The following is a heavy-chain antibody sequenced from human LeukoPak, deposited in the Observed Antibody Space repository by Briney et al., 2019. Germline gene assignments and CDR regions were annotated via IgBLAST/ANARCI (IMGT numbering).Heavy chain of an antibody. CDR3: ARLYGDSATGYYFDY. CDR2: IYYSRST. D-gene: IGHD4-17*01. Sequence: PSETLPLTCTVSGGSISGYYWNWIRQPPGKGLEWIGYIYYSRSTNYNPSLKSRVTMSVDTSKNQFSLRLTSVTAADTAVYYCARLYGDSATGYYFDYWGQGTLVTVSS. CDR1: GGSISGYY. J-gene: IGHJ4*02. V-gene: IGHV4-59*01.